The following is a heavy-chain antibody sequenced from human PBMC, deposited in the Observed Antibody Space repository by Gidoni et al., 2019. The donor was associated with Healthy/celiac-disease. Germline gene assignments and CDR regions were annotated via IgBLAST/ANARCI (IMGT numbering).Heavy chain of an antibody. V-gene: IGHV4-39*01. CDR3: WNSGGGRFDY. CDR2: IYYSGST. Sequence: QLQLQESGPGLVKPSETLSLTCTVSGGSISSSSYYWGWIRQPPGKGLEWIGSIYYSGSTYYNPSLTSRVTISVDTSKNQFSLKLSSVTAADTAVYYCWNSGGGRFDYWGQGTLVTVSS. J-gene: IGHJ4*02. D-gene: IGHD6-19*01. CDR1: GGSISSSSYY.